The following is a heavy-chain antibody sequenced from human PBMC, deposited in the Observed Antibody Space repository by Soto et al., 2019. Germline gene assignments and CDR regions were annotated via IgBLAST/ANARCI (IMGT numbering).Heavy chain of an antibody. CDR1: DSVFVTSV. J-gene: IGHJ4*01. D-gene: IGHD3-16*01. CDR2: ISANDGGT. Sequence: QALLEQSGPEVKKPGDSVRISCWLYDSVFVTSVITWLRQAPGQGLEWMGWISANDGGTLSAMKFTDRIVISTEPMTKMAHLQLWDVTSDDSGLYFCGRGGGRHLRPLETWGHGTPVTVSS. CDR3: GRGGGRHLRPLET. V-gene: IGHV1-18*01.